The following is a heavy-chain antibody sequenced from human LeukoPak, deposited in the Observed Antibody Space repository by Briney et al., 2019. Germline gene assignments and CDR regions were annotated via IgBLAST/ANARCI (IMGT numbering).Heavy chain of an antibody. D-gene: IGHD3-22*01. Sequence: KSSETLSLTCTVSGGSISSYYWSWIRQPPGKGLEWIGYISYSGSTNYNPSLKSRVTISVDTSKNQFSLKLNSVTAADTALYYCARALDYDSSGYYLDWGQGTLVTVSS. CDR1: GGSISSYY. J-gene: IGHJ4*02. CDR3: ARALDYDSSGYYLD. V-gene: IGHV4-59*01. CDR2: ISYSGST.